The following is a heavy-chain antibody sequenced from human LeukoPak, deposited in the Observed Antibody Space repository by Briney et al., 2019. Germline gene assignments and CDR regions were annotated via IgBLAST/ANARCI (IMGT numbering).Heavy chain of an antibody. Sequence: GGSLRLYSAASGFTVSSNYMSWVRQVPGKGLEWVSVIYSDGTISYADSVKGRFTISRDNSENTLYLQMNSLRVEDTAVYYCAREVGGGASGQWGQGTLVTVSS. CDR3: AREVGGGASGQ. V-gene: IGHV3-66*01. CDR1: GFTVSSNY. CDR2: IYSDGTI. J-gene: IGHJ4*02. D-gene: IGHD3-16*01.